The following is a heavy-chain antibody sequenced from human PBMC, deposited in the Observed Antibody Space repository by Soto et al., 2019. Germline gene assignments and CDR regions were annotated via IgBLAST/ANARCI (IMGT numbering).Heavy chain of an antibody. CDR2: IYYSGST. Sequence: SETLSLTCTVSGGSISSSSHYRGWIRQPPGKGLEWIGSIYYSGSTYYNPSLKSRVTISVDTSKSQFSLKLRSVTAADTAVYYCAREFYYYYGMDVWGQGTTVTVS. V-gene: IGHV4-39*01. CDR3: AREFYYYYGMDV. J-gene: IGHJ6*02. CDR1: GGSISSSSHY.